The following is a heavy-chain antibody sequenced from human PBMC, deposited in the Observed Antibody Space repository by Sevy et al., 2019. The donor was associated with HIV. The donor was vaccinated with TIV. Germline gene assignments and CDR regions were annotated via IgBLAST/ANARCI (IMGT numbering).Heavy chain of an antibody. CDR3: ARDWVYVTSGYYLEAAFDI. CDR2: INSDGSST. J-gene: IGHJ3*02. Sequence: GGSLRLSCAASGFTFSSYWMHWVRQAPGKGLVWVSRINSDGSSTNFADSVKGRFTMSRDNAKNTLYLQMNSLRAEDTAVYYCARDWVYVTSGYYLEAAFDIWGQGTMVTVSS. V-gene: IGHV3-74*01. D-gene: IGHD3-22*01. CDR1: GFTFSSYW.